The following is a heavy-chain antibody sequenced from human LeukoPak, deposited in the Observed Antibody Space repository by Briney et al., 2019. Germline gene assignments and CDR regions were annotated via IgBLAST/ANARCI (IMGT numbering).Heavy chain of an antibody. CDR3: AEEGATYHWNYIDPFDV. CDR1: GFTFSSYP. V-gene: IGHV3-23*01. J-gene: IGHJ3*01. D-gene: IGHD1-7*01. Sequence: GGSLRLSCAASGFTFSSYPMSWVRQTPGKGLEWVSRISDSALTTYYTDSVKGRFTISRDNSKNTLYLQMNSLRAEDTAVYYCAEEGATYHWNYIDPFDVWGRGTVITVSS. CDR2: ISDSALTT.